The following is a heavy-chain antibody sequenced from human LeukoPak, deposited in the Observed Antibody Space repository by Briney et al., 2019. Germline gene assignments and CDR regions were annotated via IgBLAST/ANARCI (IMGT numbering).Heavy chain of an antibody. D-gene: IGHD1-26*01. Sequence: GGSLRLSCAASGFTFSRHSINWVRQAPGKGLEWVSAIGGSGGHIHYADSVRGRFTISRDSSKSMLYLHINSLRAEDTALYYCAKVQKSGDYWDFFDYWGQGTLVTVSS. J-gene: IGHJ4*02. CDR3: AKVQKSGDYWDFFDY. CDR2: IGGSGGHI. V-gene: IGHV3-23*01. CDR1: GFTFSRHS.